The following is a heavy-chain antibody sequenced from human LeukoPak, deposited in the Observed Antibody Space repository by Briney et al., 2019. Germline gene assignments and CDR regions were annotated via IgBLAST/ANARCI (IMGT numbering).Heavy chain of an antibody. J-gene: IGHJ4*02. CDR1: RGTFSSYA. CDR3: AREDTAMVLVDY. D-gene: IGHD5-18*01. Sequence: SVTVSCKASRGTFSSYAISWVRQTPGQGLEWMGGIIPIFGTANYAQKFQDRVTITADESTSTAYMELSSLRSEDTAVYYCAREDTAMVLVDYWGQGTLVTVSS. V-gene: IGHV1-69*01. CDR2: IIPIFGTA.